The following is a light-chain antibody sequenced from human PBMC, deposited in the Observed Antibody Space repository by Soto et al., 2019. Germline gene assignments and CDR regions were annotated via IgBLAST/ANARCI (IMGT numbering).Light chain of an antibody. J-gene: IGKJ1*01. V-gene: IGKV1-39*01. CDR3: QESYTALWGT. Sequence: DIPMTQSPSSLSASVGDRVTITCRASQSIGSSLNWYQRELGKVPKVLIYGASSLQSGVPSRFSGSGSGTDFSLTISSLQPEDFATYYCQESYTALWGTFGQGTKVE. CDR2: GAS. CDR1: QSIGSS.